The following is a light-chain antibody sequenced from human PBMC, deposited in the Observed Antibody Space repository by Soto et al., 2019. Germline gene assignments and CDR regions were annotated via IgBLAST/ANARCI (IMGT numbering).Light chain of an antibody. V-gene: IGKV2-40*01. Sequence: DIVMTQTPLSLPVTPVDPASISFRSSQILLDSDDGNTYLDWYLQKPGQSPQLLIYTLSYRASGVPDRFSGSGSGTDFTLTISSLQPEDFATYYCQQSYSTPITFGQGTRLEIK. CDR2: TLS. CDR1: QILLDSDDGNTY. J-gene: IGKJ5*01. CDR3: QQSYSTPIT.